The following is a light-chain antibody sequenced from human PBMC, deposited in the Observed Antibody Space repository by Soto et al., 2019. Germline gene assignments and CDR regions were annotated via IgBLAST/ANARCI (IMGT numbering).Light chain of an antibody. CDR1: QTISTY. V-gene: IGKV1-39*01. Sequence: DIQMTQSPSSLSTSVGDRVTITCRASQTISTYLNWYQHKAGEAPKLLIYDATRLQSGVPSRFSGSGYGTDFTLTISSLQPEDFAIYYCQQHYSDPPWTFGQGTKVELK. CDR2: DAT. CDR3: QQHYSDPPWT. J-gene: IGKJ1*01.